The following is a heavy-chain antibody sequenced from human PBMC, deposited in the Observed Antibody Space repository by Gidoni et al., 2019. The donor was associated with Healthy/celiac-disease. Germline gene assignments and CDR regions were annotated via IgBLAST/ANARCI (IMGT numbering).Heavy chain of an antibody. D-gene: IGHD3-22*01. Sequence: EVQLVESGGGLVKPGGSLRLSCAASGVTFSNAWMSWVRQAPGKGLEWVGRIKSKTEGGTTDYAAPVQGRFTISRDDSKNTLYLQMNSLKTEDTAVYYCTTDQDYYDSSGYIYYGMDVWGQGTTVTVSS. V-gene: IGHV3-15*01. CDR2: IKSKTEGGTT. CDR1: GVTFSNAW. J-gene: IGHJ6*02. CDR3: TTDQDYYDSSGYIYYGMDV.